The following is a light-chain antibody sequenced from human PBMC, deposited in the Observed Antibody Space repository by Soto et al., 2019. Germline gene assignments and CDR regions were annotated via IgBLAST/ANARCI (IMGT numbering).Light chain of an antibody. Sequence: EIVMTQSPATLSVSPGARVPLSCRASQSVSNNLAWYQQKPGQAPRLLIYGASTRATGIPARFSGSGSGTEFTLTISSLQSEDFAVYYCQQYNNWPPTFGQGTKVDIK. CDR2: GAS. CDR3: QQYNNWPPT. J-gene: IGKJ1*01. CDR1: QSVSNN. V-gene: IGKV3-15*01.